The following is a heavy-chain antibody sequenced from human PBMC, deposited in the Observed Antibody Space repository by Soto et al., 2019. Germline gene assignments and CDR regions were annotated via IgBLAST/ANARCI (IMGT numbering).Heavy chain of an antibody. D-gene: IGHD5-18*01. V-gene: IGHV3-23*01. CDR2: ISGSGGST. Sequence: GGLQRLCRAASGFTIRSYAMSWVSQAQGKGLEWVSDISGSGGSTYHTDSVKGRFIISRDNSKNTLYLQMNSLRAEDTAVYYCAQGSGYSYSYTLWFDPWGQGTLVTAPQ. CDR1: GFTIRSYA. CDR3: AQGSGYSYSYTLWFDP. J-gene: IGHJ5*02.